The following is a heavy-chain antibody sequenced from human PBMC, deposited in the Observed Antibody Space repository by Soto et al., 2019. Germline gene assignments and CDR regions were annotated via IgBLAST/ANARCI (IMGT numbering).Heavy chain of an antibody. Sequence: PSETLSLTWAVYGGSFSGYYWSWIRQPPGKGLEWIGEINHSGSTNYNPSLKSRVTISVDTSKNQFSLKLSSVTAADTAVYYCARVEIWYDILTGYYTQLFDYWGQGTLVTVSS. CDR2: INHSGST. D-gene: IGHD3-9*01. CDR3: ARVEIWYDILTGYYTQLFDY. CDR1: GGSFSGYY. V-gene: IGHV4-34*01. J-gene: IGHJ4*02.